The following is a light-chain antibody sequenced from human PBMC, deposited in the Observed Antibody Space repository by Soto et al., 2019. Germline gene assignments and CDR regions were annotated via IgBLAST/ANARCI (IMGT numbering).Light chain of an antibody. Sequence: EILLTQSPGTLSLSPGERATLSCRASQSVGSNDLAWYQQKHGQAPRLLIYGASNRASGTPDRFSVSGSGKDFTLTSSRLEPEDFALYYCQQYGCSPFTFGQGTKVDIK. CDR1: QSVGSND. CDR2: GAS. J-gene: IGKJ2*01. CDR3: QQYGCSPFT. V-gene: IGKV3-20*01.